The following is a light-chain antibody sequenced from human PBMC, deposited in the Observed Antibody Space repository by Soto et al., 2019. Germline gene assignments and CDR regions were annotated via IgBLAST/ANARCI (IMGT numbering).Light chain of an antibody. J-gene: IGKJ5*01. V-gene: IGKV3-20*01. CDR3: QQYGSSPRD. CDR2: GAS. CDR1: QSVSSSY. Sequence: EIVLTQSPGTLSLSPGERATLSCRASQSVSSSYLAWYQQKPGQAPRLLIYGASSRATGIPDRFSGSGSGTDFTLTISRLEPGDFAVYYCQQYGSSPRDFGQGTRLEIK.